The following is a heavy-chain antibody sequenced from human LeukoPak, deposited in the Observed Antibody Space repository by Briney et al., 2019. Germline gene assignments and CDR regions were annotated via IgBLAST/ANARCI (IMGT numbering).Heavy chain of an antibody. CDR3: ARGTGWWPDY. V-gene: IGHV1-2*02. J-gene: IGHJ4*02. Sequence: ASVKVSCKTSGYTFTGYYIHWVRQAPGQGLEWMGIINPSGGSASYAQKFQGRVTMTRDTSISTAYMELSRLRSDDTAVYYCARGTGWWPDYWGQGTLVTVSS. CDR1: GYTFTGYY. D-gene: IGHD2-15*01. CDR2: INPSGGSA.